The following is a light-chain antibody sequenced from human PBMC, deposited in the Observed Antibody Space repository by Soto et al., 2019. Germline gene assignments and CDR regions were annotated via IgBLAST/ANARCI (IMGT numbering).Light chain of an antibody. CDR3: QHYNSYSEA. Sequence: DIQMTQSPSTLSGSVGDRVTITCRASQTISSWLAWYQQKPGKAPKLLIYKASTLKSGVPSRFSGRGSGTEFTLTISSLHPDAFAPYFCQHYNSYSEAFGQGTKVDSK. V-gene: IGKV1-5*03. CDR1: QTISSW. J-gene: IGKJ1*01. CDR2: KAS.